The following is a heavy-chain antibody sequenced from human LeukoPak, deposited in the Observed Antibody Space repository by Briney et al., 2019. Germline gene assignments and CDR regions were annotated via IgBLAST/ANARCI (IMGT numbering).Heavy chain of an antibody. J-gene: IGHJ4*02. CDR2: IFYSGST. V-gene: IGHV4-39*07. CDR3: ARDGWATILGVVTTRFFDY. Sequence: PSETLSLTCTVSGDSISSSSYYWGWIRQPPGKGLEWIGSIFYSGSTYYNPSLKSRVTISVDTSKNQFSLKLSSVTAADTAVYYCARDGWATILGVVTTRFFDYWGQGTLVTVSS. CDR1: GDSISSSSYY. D-gene: IGHD3-3*01.